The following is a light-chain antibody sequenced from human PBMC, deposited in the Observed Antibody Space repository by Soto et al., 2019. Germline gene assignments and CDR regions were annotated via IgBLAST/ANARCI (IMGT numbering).Light chain of an antibody. CDR1: QSISSW. Sequence: DIQMTQSPSTLSASVGDRVTITCRASQSISSWLAWYQQKPGKAPKLLIYKASSLESGDPSRFSGSGSGTEFTLTISSLQPDDFATYDCQQYNSYSKTFGQGTKVEIK. CDR3: QQYNSYSKT. V-gene: IGKV1-5*03. CDR2: KAS. J-gene: IGKJ1*01.